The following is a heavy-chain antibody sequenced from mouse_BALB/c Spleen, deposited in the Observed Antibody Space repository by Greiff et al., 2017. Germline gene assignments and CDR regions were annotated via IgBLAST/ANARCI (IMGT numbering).Heavy chain of an antibody. V-gene: IGHV1-7*01. Sequence: VKLQESGAELAKPGASVKMSCKASGYTFTSYWMHWVKQRPGQGLEWIGYINPSTGYTEYNQKFKDKATLTADKSSSTAYMQLSRLTSEDSAVYYCARVYYRYDVPYYFDYWGQGTTLTVSS. D-gene: IGHD2-14*01. CDR2: INPSTGYT. J-gene: IGHJ2*01. CDR1: GYTFTSYW. CDR3: ARVYYRYDVPYYFDY.